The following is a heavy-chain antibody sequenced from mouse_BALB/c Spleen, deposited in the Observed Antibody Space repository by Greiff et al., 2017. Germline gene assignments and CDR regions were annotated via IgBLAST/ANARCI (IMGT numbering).Heavy chain of an antibody. CDR3: ARSGYYRYDAGVGDY. D-gene: IGHD2-14*01. V-gene: IGHV3-2*02. CDR2: ISYSGST. CDR1: GYSITSDYA. Sequence: EVKLQESGPGLVKPSQSLSLTCTVTGYSITSDYAWNWIRQFPGNKLEWMGYISYSGSTSYNPSLKSRISITRDTSKNQFFLQLNSVTTEDTATYYCARSGYYRYDAGVGDYWGQGTTLTVSS. J-gene: IGHJ2*01.